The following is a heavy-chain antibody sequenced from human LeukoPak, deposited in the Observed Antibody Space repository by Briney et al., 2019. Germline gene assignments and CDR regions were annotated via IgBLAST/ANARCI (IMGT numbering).Heavy chain of an antibody. V-gene: IGHV3-11*01. D-gene: IGHD6-13*01. J-gene: IGHJ5*02. CDR1: GFTFSDYY. CDR2: ISSSGSTI. CDR3: ARAPIMAAAGTNWFDP. Sequence: GSLRLSCAASGFTFSDYYMSWIRQAPGKGLEWVSYISSSGSTIYYADSVKGRFTISRDNAKNSLYLQMNSLRAEDTAVYYCARAPIMAAAGTNWFDPWGQGTLVTVSS.